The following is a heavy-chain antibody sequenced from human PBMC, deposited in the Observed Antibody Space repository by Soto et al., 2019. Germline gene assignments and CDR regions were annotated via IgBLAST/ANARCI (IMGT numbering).Heavy chain of an antibody. Sequence: GGSLRLSCAASGFTFSSYAMSWVRQATGKGLEWVSAISGSGGSTYYADSVKGRFTISRDNSKNTLHLQMNSLRAEDTAVYYCAKDLRIVGATTLYYWGQGTLVTVSS. CDR1: GFTFSSYA. V-gene: IGHV3-23*01. J-gene: IGHJ4*02. CDR3: AKDLRIVGATTLYY. D-gene: IGHD1-26*01. CDR2: ISGSGGST.